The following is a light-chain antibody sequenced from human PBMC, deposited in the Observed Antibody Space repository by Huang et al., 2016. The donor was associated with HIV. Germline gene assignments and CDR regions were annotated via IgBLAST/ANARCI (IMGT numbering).Light chain of an antibody. V-gene: IGKV1-39*01. J-gene: IGKJ1*01. CDR2: GAS. CDR1: QSISSH. Sequence: DIQMTQSPSSLSASIGDRVTITCRASQSISSHLNWYQQKPGKAPKLLIYGASKLQTGVPSRFSGSGSGTYFTLAISSLQPEDFATYYCQQSYDARTFGQGTKVEI. CDR3: QQSYDART.